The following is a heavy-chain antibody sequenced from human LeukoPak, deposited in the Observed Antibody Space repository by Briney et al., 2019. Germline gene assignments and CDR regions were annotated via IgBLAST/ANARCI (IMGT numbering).Heavy chain of an antibody. V-gene: IGHV1-2*06. CDR2: INPNSGGT. J-gene: IGHJ4*01. CDR1: GYTFTGYY. Sequence: PGASVKVSCKASGYTFTGYYMHWVRQAPGQGLEWMGRINPNSGGTDYAQKFRGRVTMTRDTSISTAYMELSRLRSDDTAVYYCARVHCTNGVCYLFDYWGQGTLVTVFS. D-gene: IGHD2-8*01. CDR3: ARVHCTNGVCYLFDY.